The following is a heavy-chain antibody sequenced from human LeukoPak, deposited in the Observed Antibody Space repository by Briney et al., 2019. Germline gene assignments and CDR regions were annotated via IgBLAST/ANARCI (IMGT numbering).Heavy chain of an antibody. CDR1: GFTFSSYS. Sequence: GGSLRLSCAASGFTFSSYSMSWVRQAPGKGLEWVSAICGSGGSTYYADSVKGLFTISRDNSKNTLYLQMNSLRDEDTAVYYCAKDRHLGYYDSSGSLFDYWGQGTLVTVSS. CDR2: ICGSGGST. J-gene: IGHJ4*02. V-gene: IGHV3-23*01. D-gene: IGHD3-22*01. CDR3: AKDRHLGYYDSSGSLFDY.